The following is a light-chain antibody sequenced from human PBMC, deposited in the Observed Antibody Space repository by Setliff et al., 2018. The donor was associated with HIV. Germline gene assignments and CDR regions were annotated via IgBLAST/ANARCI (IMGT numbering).Light chain of an antibody. Sequence: QSALTQPRSMSGSPGQSVTISCTGSSNDVGRYNYVSWYQQYPGKAPKLIIFDVYSRPSGVPDRFSGSKSDSTASLTISGLQAEDEADYYCCSYAGNYIWVFGGGTKGTVL. CDR3: CSYAGNYIWV. CDR1: SNDVGRYNY. CDR2: DVY. J-gene: IGLJ3*02. V-gene: IGLV2-11*01.